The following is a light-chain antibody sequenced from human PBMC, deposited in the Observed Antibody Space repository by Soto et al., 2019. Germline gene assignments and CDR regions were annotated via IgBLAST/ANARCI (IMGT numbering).Light chain of an antibody. CDR3: QQYYSYPHT. V-gene: IGKV1-8*01. Sequence: AIRMTQSPSSFSASTGDRATITCRASQGISSYLAWYQQKPGKAPKLLIYAASTLQSGVPARFSGSGSGTDFTLTISCLQSEDFATYYCQQYYSYPHTFGPGTKVDIK. J-gene: IGKJ3*01. CDR2: AAS. CDR1: QGISSY.